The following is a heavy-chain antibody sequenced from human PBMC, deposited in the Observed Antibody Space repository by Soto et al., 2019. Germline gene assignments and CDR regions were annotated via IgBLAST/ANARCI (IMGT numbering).Heavy chain of an antibody. CDR3: AKGVNYDILTGYPTSPYYYYGMDV. CDR1: GFTVSSYA. Sequence: HPGGSLRLSCAASGFTVSSYAMSWVRQAPGKGLEWVSAISGSGGSTYYADSVKGRFTISRDNSKNTLYLQMNSLRAEDTAVYYCAKGVNYDILTGYPTSPYYYYGMDVWGQGTTVTVSS. D-gene: IGHD3-9*01. V-gene: IGHV3-23*01. CDR2: ISGSGGST. J-gene: IGHJ6*02.